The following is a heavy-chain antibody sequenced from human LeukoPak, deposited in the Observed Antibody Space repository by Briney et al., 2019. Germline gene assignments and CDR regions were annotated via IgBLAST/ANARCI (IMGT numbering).Heavy chain of an antibody. Sequence: ASVKVSCKASGYTFTSYGISWVRQAPGQGLEWMGWISAYNGNTNYAQKLQGRVTMTTDTSTSTAYMELRSLRSDDTAVYYCARDRVLRYFDWLPQLGYWGQGTLVTVSS. D-gene: IGHD3-9*01. CDR1: GYTFTSYG. V-gene: IGHV1-18*01. CDR3: ARDRVLRYFDWLPQLGY. J-gene: IGHJ4*02. CDR2: ISAYNGNT.